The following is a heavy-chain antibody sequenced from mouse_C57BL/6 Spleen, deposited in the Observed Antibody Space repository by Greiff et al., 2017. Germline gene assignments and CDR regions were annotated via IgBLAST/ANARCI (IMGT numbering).Heavy chain of an antibody. CDR2: IDPSDSET. J-gene: IGHJ4*01. Sequence: QVQLQQPGAELVRPGSSVKLSCKASGYTFTSYWMHWVKQRPIQGLEWIGNIDPSDSETHYNQKFKDKAPLTVDKSSSTAYMQLSSLTSEDSAVYYCARAIYYYGSSLYAMDYWGQGTSVTVSS. CDR1: GYTFTSYW. V-gene: IGHV1-52*01. CDR3: ARAIYYYGSSLYAMDY. D-gene: IGHD1-1*01.